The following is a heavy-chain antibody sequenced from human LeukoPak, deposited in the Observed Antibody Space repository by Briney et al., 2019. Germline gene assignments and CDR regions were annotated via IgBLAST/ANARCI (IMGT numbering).Heavy chain of an antibody. CDR3: TMGVNFFIY. J-gene: IGHJ4*02. CDR2: IKQDGSEK. D-gene: IGHD3-16*01. Sequence: GGSLRLSCEASGFTFNNSWMSWVRQAPGKRLEWVANIKQDGSEKYYVDSVKGRFTISRDNAKTSLFLQMNSLRVEDTAVYYCTMGVNFFIYWGQGTLVTVSS. V-gene: IGHV3-7*01. CDR1: GFTFNNSW.